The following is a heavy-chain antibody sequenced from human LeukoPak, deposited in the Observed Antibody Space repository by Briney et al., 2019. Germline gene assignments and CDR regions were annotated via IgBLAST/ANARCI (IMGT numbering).Heavy chain of an antibody. CDR1: GFTFSSYS. CDR3: ARSRWSGYVDR. J-gene: IGHJ4*02. CDR2: ISSSSSTI. Sequence: GGSLRLSCAASGFTFSSYSMNWVRQAPGKGLEWVSYISSSSSTIYYADSVKGRFTISRDNAKKAIYLQMSSLKADDTAVYYCARSRWSGYVDRWGQGTKVTVSS. D-gene: IGHD3-3*01. V-gene: IGHV3-48*04.